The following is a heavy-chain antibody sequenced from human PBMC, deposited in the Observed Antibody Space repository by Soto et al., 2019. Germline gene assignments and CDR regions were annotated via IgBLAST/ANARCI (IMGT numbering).Heavy chain of an antibody. Sequence: ASVKVSCKASGYTFTVYYMHCVRQSRVQGLEWMGCINPNSGGTNYAQKFQGRVTMTRDTSISTAYMELSRLRSDDTAVYYCARGGGYLHYYYGMDVWGQGTTVTVSS. CDR1: GYTFTVYY. J-gene: IGHJ6*02. D-gene: IGHD3-10*01. CDR2: INPNSGGT. V-gene: IGHV1-2*02. CDR3: ARGGGYLHYYYGMDV.